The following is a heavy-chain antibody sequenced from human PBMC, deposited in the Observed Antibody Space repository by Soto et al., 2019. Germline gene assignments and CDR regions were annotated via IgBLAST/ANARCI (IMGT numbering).Heavy chain of an antibody. CDR2: IYWDDDK. V-gene: IGHV2-5*02. J-gene: IGHJ5*02. CDR3: VHSPSSGYNYFRWFAP. CDR1: GFSLSTSGVG. D-gene: IGHD3-22*01. Sequence: QITLKESGPMLVKPTQTLTLTCTFSGFSLSTSGVGVGWIRQPPGKALEWLALIYWDDDKRYSPSLKSRLTITEDTSTNQVVLTMTSMDPVDTATYYCVHSPSSGYNYFRWFAPWGQGALVTVSS.